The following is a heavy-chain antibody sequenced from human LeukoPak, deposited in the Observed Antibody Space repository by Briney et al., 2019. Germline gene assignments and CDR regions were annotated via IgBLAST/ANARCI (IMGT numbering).Heavy chain of an antibody. D-gene: IGHD1-1*01. Sequence: TTSETLSLTCTVSGGSISSYYWSWIRQPPGKGLEWIGYIYYSGSTNYNPSLKSRVTISVDTSKNQFSLKLSSVTAADTAVHYCAVTNYYYYYMDVWGKGTTVTVSS. CDR1: GGSISSYY. CDR2: IYYSGST. V-gene: IGHV4-59*01. J-gene: IGHJ6*03. CDR3: AVTNYYYYYMDV.